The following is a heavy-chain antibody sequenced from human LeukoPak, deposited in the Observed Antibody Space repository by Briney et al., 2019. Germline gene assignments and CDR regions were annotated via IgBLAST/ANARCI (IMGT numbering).Heavy chain of an antibody. D-gene: IGHD6-13*01. J-gene: IGHJ4*02. CDR1: GLTFSTYA. CDR2: ISSNGGST. Sequence: GGSLRLSCAASGLTFSTYAMHWVRQAPGKGLEYVSAISSNGGSTYYADSVKGRFTISRDNSKNTLYLQMSSLRAEDTAVYYCVKGKGSSWRYYFDYWGQGTLVTVSS. CDR3: VKGKGSSWRYYFDY. V-gene: IGHV3-64D*06.